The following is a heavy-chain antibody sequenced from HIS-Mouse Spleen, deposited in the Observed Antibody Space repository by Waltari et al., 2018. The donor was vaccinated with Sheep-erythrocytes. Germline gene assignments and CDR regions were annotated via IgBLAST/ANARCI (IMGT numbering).Heavy chain of an antibody. J-gene: IGHJ4*02. CDR3: ARLELGQFDY. CDR1: GGSISSYY. CDR2: IYYSGST. Sequence: QVQLQESGPGLLKPSETLSLTCTVSGGSISSYYWSWIWQPPGKGLEWIGYIYYSGSTNYNPSLKSRVTISVDTSKNQFSLKLSSVTAADTAVYYCARLELGQFDYRGQGTLVTVSS. D-gene: IGHD1-26*01. V-gene: IGHV4-59*08.